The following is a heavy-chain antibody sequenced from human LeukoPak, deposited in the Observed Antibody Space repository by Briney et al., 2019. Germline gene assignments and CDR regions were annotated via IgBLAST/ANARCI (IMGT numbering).Heavy chain of an antibody. CDR3: GKARAGSPQNGYFYYGLDV. CDR1: GFTFSTYA. J-gene: IGHJ6*02. V-gene: IGHV3-23*01. D-gene: IGHD3-10*01. CDR2: TSGSGGSA. Sequence: PGGSLRLSCTASGFTFSTYAMSWVRQAPGKGLEWVSTTSGSGGSAYSADSVKGRFTISRDNSKNTLFLQMNSLRAEDTAVYYCGKARAGSPQNGYFYYGLDVWGQGTTVTVSS.